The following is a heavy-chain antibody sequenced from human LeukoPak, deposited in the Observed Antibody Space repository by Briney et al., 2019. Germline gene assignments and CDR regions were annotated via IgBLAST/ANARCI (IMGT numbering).Heavy chain of an antibody. V-gene: IGHV4-59*01. CDR1: GDSISSYF. CDR3: ARDSHSVDTATPRGFDP. Sequence: SETLSLTCTVSGDSISSYFWSWIRQPPGKGLEWIGYFHDSGSANYNPSLKSRITMSVDTSKNQFSLKLRSVAAADTAVYYCARDSHSVDTATPRGFDPWGQGTLVTVSS. D-gene: IGHD2-15*01. CDR2: FHDSGSA. J-gene: IGHJ5*02.